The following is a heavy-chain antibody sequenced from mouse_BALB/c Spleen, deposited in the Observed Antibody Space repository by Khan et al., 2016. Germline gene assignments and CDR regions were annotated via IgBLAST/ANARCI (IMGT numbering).Heavy chain of an antibody. V-gene: IGHV3-2*02. Sequence: EVQLQESGPGLVKPSQSLSLTCTVTGYSITSAYAWNWFRQFPGNKLEWIGYISSSGLTSFNPSLKSRTSITRDKSNNPFFLQLNSVTTEDTATYYCARSGNYFDYWGQGTTLTVSS. D-gene: IGHD1-1*02. J-gene: IGHJ2*01. CDR1: GYSITSAYA. CDR3: ARSGNYFDY. CDR2: ISSSGLT.